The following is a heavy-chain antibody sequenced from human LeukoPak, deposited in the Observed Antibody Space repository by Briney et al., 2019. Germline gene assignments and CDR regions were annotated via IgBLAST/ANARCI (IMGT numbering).Heavy chain of an antibody. CDR1: GYTFTGYY. CDR2: INPNSGGT. V-gene: IGHV1-2*02. J-gene: IGHJ4*02. Sequence: ASVKVSCKASGYTFTGYYMHWVRQAPGQGLEWMGWINPNSGGTNYAQKFQGRVTMTRDTSISTAYMELSRLRSDDTAVYYCARDSAGYSSSWFPTFDYWGQGTLVTVSS. CDR3: ARDSAGYSSSWFPTFDY. D-gene: IGHD6-13*01.